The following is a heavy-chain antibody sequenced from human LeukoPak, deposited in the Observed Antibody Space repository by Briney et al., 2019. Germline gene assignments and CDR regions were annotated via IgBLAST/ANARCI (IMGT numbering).Heavy chain of an antibody. V-gene: IGHV4-39*07. J-gene: IGHJ4*02. CDR2: VSYSGST. CDR1: GGSIRSGRYY. Sequence: SETLSLTCTVSGGSIRSGRYYWGWLRQSPGRGLEWIGSVSYSGSTYQNPSLKSRLSISVDTSKNQFSLQLNSVTAADTAVYYCARGGSSSFYYFDYWGQGTLVTVSS. CDR3: ARGGSSSFYYFDY. D-gene: IGHD6-13*01.